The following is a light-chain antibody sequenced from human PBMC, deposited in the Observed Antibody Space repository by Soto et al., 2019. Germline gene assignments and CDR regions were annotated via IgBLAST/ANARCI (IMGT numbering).Light chain of an antibody. CDR3: LPDGILGR. J-gene: IGKJ2*04. CDR1: QSISSW. V-gene: IGKV1-5*03. Sequence: HSTMSPFALSASVEDRVAMTCRASQSISSWLAWYQQKPGKAPKLLIYKASSLESGVPSRFSGSGSGTHFTLTISSLQPEDFGVCYCLPDGILGRFCHGTKADIK. CDR2: KAS.